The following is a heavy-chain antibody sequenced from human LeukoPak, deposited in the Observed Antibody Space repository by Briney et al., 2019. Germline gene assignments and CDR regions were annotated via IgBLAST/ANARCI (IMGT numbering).Heavy chain of an antibody. V-gene: IGHV1-69*01. CDR2: ISPIFGTA. J-gene: IGHJ4*02. CDR1: GGTFSSYA. D-gene: IGHD3-22*01. CDR3: ARAFPNYDSSGYYYYYFDY. Sequence: ASVKVSCKASGGTFSSYAISWVRQAPGQGLEWMGGISPIFGTANYAQKFQGRVTITADESTSTAYMELSSLRSEDTAVYYCARAFPNYDSSGYYYYYFDYWGQGTLVTVSS.